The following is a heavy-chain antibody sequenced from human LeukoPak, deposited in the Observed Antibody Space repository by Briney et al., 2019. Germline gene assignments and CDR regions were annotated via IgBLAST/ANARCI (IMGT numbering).Heavy chain of an antibody. V-gene: IGHV4-59*01. CDR3: ARDAELQAKDLDWYFDL. D-gene: IGHD1-26*01. CDR2: IHYSGYT. CDR1: GDSISSYY. Sequence: SETLSLTYTVSGDSISSYYWSWIRQPPGRGLEWIGYIHYSGYTNYNPSLKSRVTISVDTSKNQFSLKLSSVTAADTAVYYCARDAELQAKDLDWYFDLWGRGTLVTVSS. J-gene: IGHJ2*01.